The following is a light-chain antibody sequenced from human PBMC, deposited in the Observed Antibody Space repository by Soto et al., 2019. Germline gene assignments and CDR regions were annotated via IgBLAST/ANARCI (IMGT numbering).Light chain of an antibody. V-gene: IGKV3-20*01. J-gene: IGKJ2*01. CDR3: QQSVSSPYT. CDR1: QSVSSSY. Sequence: EIVLTQSPGTLSLSPGERATLSCRASQSVSSSYLAWYQQRPGQAPRFLIYGASSRATGIPDRFSGTGSGTDFTLTISRLEPEDFAVYYCQQSVSSPYTFGQGTKLEIK. CDR2: GAS.